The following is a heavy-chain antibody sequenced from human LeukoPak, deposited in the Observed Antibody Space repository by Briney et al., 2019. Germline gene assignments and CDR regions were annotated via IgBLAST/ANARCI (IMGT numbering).Heavy chain of an antibody. CDR2: ISYDGSNK. V-gene: IGHV3-30*18. CDR1: GFTFSSYG. D-gene: IGHD1-26*01. J-gene: IGHJ4*02. CDR3: AKGEAD. Sequence: GRSLRLSCAASGFTFSSYGMHWVRQALGKGLEWVAVISYDGSNKYYADSVKGRFTISRDNSKNTLYLQMNSLRAEDTAVYYCAKGEADWGQGTLVTVSS.